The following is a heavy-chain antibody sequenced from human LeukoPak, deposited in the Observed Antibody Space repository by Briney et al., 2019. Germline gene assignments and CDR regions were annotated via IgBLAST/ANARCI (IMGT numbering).Heavy chain of an antibody. CDR2: IKQDGSEK. CDR3: ARVGVGMYHFDH. V-gene: IGHV3-7*01. J-gene: IGHJ4*02. CDR1: GFTFSSYW. D-gene: IGHD2-2*01. Sequence: GGSLRLSCAASGFTFSSYWMSWVRQAPGKGLEWVASIKQDGSEKYYVDSVKGRFTISRDNAKNSLYLQMSSLRAEDTAVYYCARVGVGMYHFDHWGQGTLVTVSS.